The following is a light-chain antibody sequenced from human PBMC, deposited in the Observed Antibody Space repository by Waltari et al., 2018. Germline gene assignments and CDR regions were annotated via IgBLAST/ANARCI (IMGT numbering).Light chain of an antibody. J-gene: IGKJ2*01. CDR3: EQGYVTPRT. Sequence: EIVMTQSPATLSGSPGERATLSCRASQSVSSDLAWYRQKPGQAPRLLIYAASSLHSGVPSRFSGGGSGTDFTLTISGLQAEDFATYYCEQGYVTPRTFGQGTKLEI. V-gene: IGKV3-15*01. CDR1: QSVSSD. CDR2: AAS.